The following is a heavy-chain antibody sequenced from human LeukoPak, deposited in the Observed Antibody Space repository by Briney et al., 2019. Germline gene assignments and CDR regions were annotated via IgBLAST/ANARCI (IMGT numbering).Heavy chain of an antibody. V-gene: IGHV3-7*01. Sequence: GGSLRLSCAASGFTFSSYWMSWVRQAPGKGLEWVANIKQDGSEKYYVDSVKGRFTLSRDNAKNSLYLQMNSLRAEDTAVYYCARDGRTADPINFDSWGQGTLVTVSS. CDR1: GFTFSSYW. J-gene: IGHJ4*02. CDR3: ARDGRTADPINFDS. D-gene: IGHD6-13*01. CDR2: IKQDGSEK.